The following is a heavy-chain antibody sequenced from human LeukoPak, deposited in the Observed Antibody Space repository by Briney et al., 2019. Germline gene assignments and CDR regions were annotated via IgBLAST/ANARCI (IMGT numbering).Heavy chain of an antibody. J-gene: IGHJ4*02. CDR2: INPNSGGT. D-gene: IGHD1-7*01. CDR1: GYTFTGYY. Sequence: ASVKVSCKASGYTFTGYYMHWVRQAPGQGLEWMGWINPNSGGTNYAQKFQGRVTVTRDTSISTAYMELSRLRSDDTAVYYCARFSENNWNYVTHFDYWGQGTLVTVSS. V-gene: IGHV1-2*02. CDR3: ARFSENNWNYVTHFDY.